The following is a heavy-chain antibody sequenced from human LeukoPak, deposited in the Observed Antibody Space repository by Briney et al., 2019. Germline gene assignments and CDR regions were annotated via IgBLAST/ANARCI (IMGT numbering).Heavy chain of an antibody. CDR3: AKEGAYPIITYDS. V-gene: IGHV3-7*01. D-gene: IGHD3-10*01. J-gene: IGHJ5*01. Sequence: GGSLRLSCAASGFSFSRYWMNWVRQAQGKGLEWVANIKGDGNEKNYVDSVKGRFSISRDNARNSLYLQMDSLRAEDTAVYYCAKEGAYPIITYDSWGQGALVTVSS. CDR1: GFSFSRYW. CDR2: IKGDGNEK.